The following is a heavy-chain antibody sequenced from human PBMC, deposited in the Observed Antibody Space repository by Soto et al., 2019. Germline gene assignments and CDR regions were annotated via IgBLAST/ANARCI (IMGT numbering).Heavy chain of an antibody. D-gene: IGHD3-10*01. CDR2: ISGSGGST. V-gene: IGHV3-23*01. CDR1: GFTFSSYA. Sequence: EVQLLESGGGLVQPGGSLRLSCAASGFTFSSYAMSWVRQAPGKGLEWVSAISGSGGSTYYADSVKGRFTISRDNSKNPLNMHMDSLRAAETAVYYCAKDWGIDYGSGGNRPRYYYYYHMDVWGKGTTVTVSS. CDR3: AKDWGIDYGSGGNRPRYYYYYHMDV. J-gene: IGHJ6*03.